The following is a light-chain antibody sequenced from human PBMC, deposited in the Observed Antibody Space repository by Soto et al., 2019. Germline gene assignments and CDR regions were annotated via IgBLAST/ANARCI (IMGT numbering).Light chain of an antibody. CDR1: TGAVTSGHY. CDR2: DIS. Sequence: QAVVTQEPSLTVSPGGTVTLTCGSSTGAVTSGHYPYWIQQKTGQAPRTLIYDISGKHSWTPARFSGSLLGGKAALTLSGAQPEDEAEYYCLLYYSGARVFGGGTKLTVL. V-gene: IGLV7-46*01. CDR3: LLYYSGARV. J-gene: IGLJ3*02.